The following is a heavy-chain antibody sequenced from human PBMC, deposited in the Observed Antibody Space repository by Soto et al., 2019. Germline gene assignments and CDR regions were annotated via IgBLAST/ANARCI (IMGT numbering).Heavy chain of an antibody. CDR3: AGGGVRGVITRTRDYYGMDV. J-gene: IGHJ6*02. CDR1: GYSFTSYW. V-gene: IGHV5-51*01. Sequence: GESLKISCKGSGYSFTSYWIGWVRQMPGKGLEWMGIIYPGDSDTRYSPSFQGQVTISADKSISTAYLQWSSLKASDTTMYYCAGGGVRGVITRTRDYYGMDVWGQGTTVTVSS. CDR2: IYPGDSDT. D-gene: IGHD3-10*01.